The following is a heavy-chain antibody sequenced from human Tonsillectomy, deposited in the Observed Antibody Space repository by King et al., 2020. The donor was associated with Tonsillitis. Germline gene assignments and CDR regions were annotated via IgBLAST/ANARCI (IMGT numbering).Heavy chain of an antibody. J-gene: IGHJ6*02. D-gene: IGHD6-6*01. CDR3: ARLSIAPRHGIDV. CDR1: DFTFNRHW. V-gene: IGHV3-7*03. Sequence: VQLVESGGHLVQPGGSLRLSCATSDFTFNRHWMTWVRQAPGKGLEWVANVNQDGSDKYYADSVQGRFTISRDNAKNSLFLQMNSLRADDTAVYYCARLSIAPRHGIDVWGQGTTVTVSS. CDR2: VNQDGSDK.